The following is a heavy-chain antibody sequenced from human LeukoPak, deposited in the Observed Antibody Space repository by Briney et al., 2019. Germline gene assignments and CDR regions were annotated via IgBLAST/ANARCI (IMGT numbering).Heavy chain of an antibody. CDR1: GISVSGNY. J-gene: IGHJ4*02. D-gene: IGHD6-19*01. V-gene: IGHV3-66*01. CDR2: IYVDGST. CDR3: AKSIAVAFYS. Sequence: GGSLRLSCAASGISVSGNYMSWVRQAPGKGLQWVSVIYVDGSTYYADSVKGRITISRDNSRNTLYLQMNSLRAEDTAVYYCAKSIAVAFYSWGQGTLVTVSS.